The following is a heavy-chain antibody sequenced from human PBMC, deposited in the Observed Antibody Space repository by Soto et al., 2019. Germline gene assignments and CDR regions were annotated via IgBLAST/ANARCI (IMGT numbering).Heavy chain of an antibody. V-gene: IGHV1-18*01. CDR3: ARTYGSGDYFLPFEY. Sequence: QVQLLQSGAEVKKPGASVKVSCKASGYMFNTYGITWVRQSPGQGLEWMGWISVYNGNIDYAQKFEGRVTMTTDTSTSTAYMELKSLTSDDTDVDYGARTYGSGDYFLPFEYWGQGTPVSVSS. J-gene: IGHJ4*02. D-gene: IGHD3-10*01. CDR2: ISVYNGNI. CDR1: GYMFNTYG.